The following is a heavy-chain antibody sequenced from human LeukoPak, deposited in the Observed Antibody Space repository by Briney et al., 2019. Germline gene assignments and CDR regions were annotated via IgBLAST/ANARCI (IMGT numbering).Heavy chain of an antibody. J-gene: IGHJ4*02. Sequence: PSETLSLTCAVYGGSFSGYYWSWIRQPPGKGLEWIGEINHSGSTNYNPSLKSRVTISVDTSKNQFSLRLTSVTAADTAVYYCARHYGSGTYPLDYWGQGNLVTVSS. D-gene: IGHD3-10*01. CDR2: INHSGST. V-gene: IGHV4-34*01. CDR3: ARHYGSGTYPLDY. CDR1: GGSFSGYY.